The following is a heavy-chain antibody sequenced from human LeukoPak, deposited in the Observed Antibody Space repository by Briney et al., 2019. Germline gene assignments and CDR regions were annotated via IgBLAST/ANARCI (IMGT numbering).Heavy chain of an antibody. D-gene: IGHD3-22*01. CDR2: ITPIFGTA. V-gene: IGHV1-69*06. CDR1: GGTFSSYA. Sequence: PVKVSCKASGGTFSSYAISWVRQAPGQGLEWMGRITPIFGTANYAQKFQGRVTITADKSTSTAYMELSSLRSEDTAVYYCARDLRYYDSSGYLPWGQGTLVTVSS. J-gene: IGHJ5*02. CDR3: ARDLRYYDSSGYLP.